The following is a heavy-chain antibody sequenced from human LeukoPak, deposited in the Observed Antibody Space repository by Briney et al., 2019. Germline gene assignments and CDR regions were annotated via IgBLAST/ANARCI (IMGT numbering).Heavy chain of an antibody. D-gene: IGHD2-15*01. J-gene: IGHJ6*02. CDR3: ARDKDPPYCSGGSCYALRYYYGMDV. Sequence: GASVKVSCKASGGTFSSYAISWVRQAPGQGLEWMGRIIPILGIANYAQKFQGRVTITADKSTSTAYMELSSLRSEDTAVYYCARDKDPPYCSGGSCYALRYYYGMDVWGQGTTVTVSS. CDR1: GGTFSSYA. CDR2: IIPILGIA. V-gene: IGHV1-69*04.